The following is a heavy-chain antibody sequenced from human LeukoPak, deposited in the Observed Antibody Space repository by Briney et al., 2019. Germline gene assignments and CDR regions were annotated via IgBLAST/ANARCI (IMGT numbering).Heavy chain of an antibody. J-gene: IGHJ6*03. CDR1: GYTFTSYG. CDR3: ARAVHCTNGVCYTGYYYMDV. D-gene: IGHD2-8*01. CDR2: ISSFNGGT. V-gene: IGHV1-2*02. Sequence: GASVKVSCKASGYTFTSYGITWVRQAPGQGLEWMGWISSFNGGTNYAQKFQGRVTMTRDTSISTAYMELSRLRSDDTAVYYCARAVHCTNGVCYTGYYYMDVWGKGTTVTVSS.